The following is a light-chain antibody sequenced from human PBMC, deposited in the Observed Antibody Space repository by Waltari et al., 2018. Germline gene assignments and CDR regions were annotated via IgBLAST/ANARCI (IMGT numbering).Light chain of an antibody. J-gene: IGKJ2*01. CDR1: LSVLYSPNNKNY. CDR3: QQYHTTPYT. Sequence: DIVMTQSPDSLAVSLGERATINCKSSLSVLYSPNNKNYLAWDQHKPGQPPKLLLYWSSTQEAGVPDLFSGSGSGTDFTLNINSLQAEDVAVYYCQQYHTTPYTFGQGSKLEIK. CDR2: WSS. V-gene: IGKV4-1*01.